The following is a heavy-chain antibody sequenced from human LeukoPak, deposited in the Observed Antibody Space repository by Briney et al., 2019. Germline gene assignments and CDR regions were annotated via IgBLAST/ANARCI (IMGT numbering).Heavy chain of an antibody. V-gene: IGHV1-18*01. CDR1: GYTFTSYG. J-gene: IGHJ5*02. CDR3: ARDYCSSASCYGRNIDP. D-gene: IGHD2-2*01. Sequence: ASVKVSCKDSGYTFTSYGVNWVRQAPGQGLEWMGWISPYSGNTNYAQNLQGRVTTTTDTSTSTAYMEVRDLRSDDTAVYYCARDYCSSASCYGRNIDPWGQGTLVTVSS. CDR2: ISPYSGNT.